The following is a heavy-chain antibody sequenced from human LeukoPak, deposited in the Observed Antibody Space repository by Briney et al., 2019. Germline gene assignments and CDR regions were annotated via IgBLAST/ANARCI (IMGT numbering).Heavy chain of an antibody. Sequence: SETLSLTCTVSGGSISSGDYYWSWIRQPPGKGLEWIGYIYYSGSTYYNPSLKSRVTISVDTSKNQFSLKVRSVTAADTAVYYCARDSDGSGRFDPWGQGTLVTVSS. CDR2: IYYSGST. J-gene: IGHJ5*02. V-gene: IGHV4-30-4*01. CDR1: GGSISSGDYY. CDR3: ARDSDGSGRFDP. D-gene: IGHD3-10*01.